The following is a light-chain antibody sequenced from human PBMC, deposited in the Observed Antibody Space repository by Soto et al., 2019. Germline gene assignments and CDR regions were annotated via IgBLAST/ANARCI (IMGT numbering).Light chain of an antibody. Sequence: IQLTQSPSSLSASVGDRVTITCRASQGISGYLAWYQQKPGKAPKLLIYAASTLQSGVPSRFSGSGSGTEFTLTISSLQTDDFSTYYCQQYHSYWTFGQGTKVDIK. CDR1: QGISGY. V-gene: IGKV1-9*01. CDR3: QQYHSYWT. J-gene: IGKJ1*01. CDR2: AAS.